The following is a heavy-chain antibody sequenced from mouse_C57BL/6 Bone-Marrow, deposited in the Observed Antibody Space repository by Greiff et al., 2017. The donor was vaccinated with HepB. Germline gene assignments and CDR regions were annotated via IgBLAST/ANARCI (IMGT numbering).Heavy chain of an antibody. J-gene: IGHJ3*01. Sequence: VQLQPSGAELVRPGASVKLSCPASGFNIKDDYMHWVKQRPEQGLAWIGWIYPENGDTEYASKFQGKATITADTSSNTAYLQLSSLTSEDTAVYYCWVPDNGSSYRAGVADGGQGTLVTVSA. D-gene: IGHD1-1*01. CDR3: WVPDNGSSYRAGVAD. V-gene: IGHV14-4*01. CDR1: GFNIKDDY. CDR2: IYPENGDT.